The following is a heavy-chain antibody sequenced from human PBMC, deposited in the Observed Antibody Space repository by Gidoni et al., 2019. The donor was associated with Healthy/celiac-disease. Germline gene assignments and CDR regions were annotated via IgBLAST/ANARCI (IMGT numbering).Heavy chain of an antibody. V-gene: IGHV5-51*01. CDR3: ARLPVGGAASTFDI. Sequence: EVQVVQSGAEVKQPGESLTISCKCSGSSFPSYGIGWVRPMPGKGLEWMGIIYPGDSHTRYSPSFQGQVTISADKSISTAYLKWSRLKAADTAMYYCARLPVGGAASTFDIWGQGTMVTVSS. D-gene: IGHD3-16*01. CDR2: IYPGDSHT. CDR1: GSSFPSYG. J-gene: IGHJ3*02.